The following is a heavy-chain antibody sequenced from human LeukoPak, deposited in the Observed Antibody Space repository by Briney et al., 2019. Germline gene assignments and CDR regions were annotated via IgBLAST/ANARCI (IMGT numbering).Heavy chain of an antibody. Sequence: PSETLSLTCTVSGGSIRSYYWSWIRQPPGKGLEWIGYIYYSGSTNYNPSLRSRVSISVDTSKNQFSLKLSSVTAADTAVYYCARTGSTVTMLYPFDHWGQGTLVTVSS. CDR2: IYYSGST. CDR1: GGSIRSYY. J-gene: IGHJ4*02. D-gene: IGHD4-17*01. CDR3: ARTGSTVTMLYPFDH. V-gene: IGHV4-59*01.